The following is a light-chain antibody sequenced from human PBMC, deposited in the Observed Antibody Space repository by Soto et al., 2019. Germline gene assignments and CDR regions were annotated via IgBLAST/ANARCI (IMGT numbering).Light chain of an antibody. CDR1: QSVIGNY. CDR2: GAS. CDR3: QQYGSSPYT. V-gene: IGKV3-20*01. Sequence: EIVLTQSPGTLSLSPGETATLSCRASQSVIGNYLAWYQQRPGQAPRLLFYGASTRAAGSPARFSGSGSGTDFTLTISRLEPEDFALYYCQQYGSSPYTFVQGTKLEIK. J-gene: IGKJ2*01.